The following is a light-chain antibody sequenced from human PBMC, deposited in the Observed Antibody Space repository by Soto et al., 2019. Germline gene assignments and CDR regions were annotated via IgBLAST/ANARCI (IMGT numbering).Light chain of an antibody. CDR3: QNYNSASET. V-gene: IGKV1-27*01. CDR2: AAS. Sequence: DIQMTQSPSSLSASVGDRVTITCRASQGIANYLAWYQQKPGKVPKVLIYAASTLQSGVPSRFSGTGSGTDFTLTISSLQPEDVATYYCQNYNSASETFGPGTKVDLK. CDR1: QGIANY. J-gene: IGKJ3*01.